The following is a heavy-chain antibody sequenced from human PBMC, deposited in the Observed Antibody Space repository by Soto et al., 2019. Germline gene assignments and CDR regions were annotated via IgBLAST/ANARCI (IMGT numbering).Heavy chain of an antibody. V-gene: IGHV4-59*01. CDR3: ATMSIAASLDF. Sequence: SETLSLTCTVSGDSISSYHWSWIRQPPGKGLEWIGYIYNSGSTNYNPSLESRVTISVDTSKSQLSLKLNSVTPADTAVYYCATMSIAASLDFWGQGTLVTVSS. CDR2: IYNSGST. CDR1: GDSISSYH. J-gene: IGHJ4*02. D-gene: IGHD6-6*01.